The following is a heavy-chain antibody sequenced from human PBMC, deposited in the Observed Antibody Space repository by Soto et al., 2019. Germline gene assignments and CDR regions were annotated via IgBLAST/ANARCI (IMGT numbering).Heavy chain of an antibody. J-gene: IGHJ6*03. CDR3: AKGLGDYYYMDV. V-gene: IGHV3-23*01. CDR2: SSASGGRT. CDR1: GVTFSSST. Sequence: EVQLLESGGVLVQPRGSLRLSCAASGVTFSSSTMSWVRQAPGKGVEWVSASSASGGRTDYADSVKGRFTTSRDNSRHTLFFQVNSLTAEDTAVYCCAKGLGDYYYMDVWGKGTKVTVSS.